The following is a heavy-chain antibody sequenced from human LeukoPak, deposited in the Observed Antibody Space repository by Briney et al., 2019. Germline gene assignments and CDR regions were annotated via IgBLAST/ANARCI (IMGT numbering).Heavy chain of an antibody. V-gene: IGHV4-31*03. CDR2: IYYSGST. CDR1: GGSLSSGGYY. CDR3: ARVIRMVATFQTYYYYMDV. J-gene: IGHJ6*03. D-gene: IGHD5-12*01. Sequence: SQTLSLTCTVSGGSLSSGGYYWSWIRQHPGKGLEWVGYIYYSGSTYYNPSLKSRVTISVDTSKNQFFLKLSSVPAADTAVYYCARVIRMVATFQTYYYYMDVWGKGTTVTVSS.